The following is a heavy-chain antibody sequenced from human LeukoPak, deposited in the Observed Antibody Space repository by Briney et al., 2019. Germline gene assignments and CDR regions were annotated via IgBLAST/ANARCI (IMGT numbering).Heavy chain of an antibody. J-gene: IGHJ4*02. Sequence: ASVKVSCKASGYTFTSYGISWVRQAPGQGLEWMGWISAYNGNTNYAQELQGRVTMTTDTSTSTAYMELRSLRSDDTAVYYCAREIQGYDSSGYYYGTDYWGQGTLVTVSS. CDR3: AREIQGYDSSGYYYGTDY. CDR1: GYTFTSYG. D-gene: IGHD3-22*01. CDR2: ISAYNGNT. V-gene: IGHV1-18*01.